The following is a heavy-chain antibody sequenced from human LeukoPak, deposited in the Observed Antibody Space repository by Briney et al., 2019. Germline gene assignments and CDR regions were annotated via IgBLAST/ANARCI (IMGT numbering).Heavy chain of an antibody. CDR2: ISYDGSNK. D-gene: IGHD6-19*01. V-gene: IGHV3-30-3*01. J-gene: IGHJ4*02. CDR1: GFTFSSYA. CDR3: AGGRGWLVEY. Sequence: GGSLRLSCAASGFTFSSYAMHWVRQAPGKGLEWVAVISYDGSNKYYADSVKGRFTISRDNAKNSLFLQLNSLRVEDTAVYYCAGGRGWLVEYWGQGTLVTVSS.